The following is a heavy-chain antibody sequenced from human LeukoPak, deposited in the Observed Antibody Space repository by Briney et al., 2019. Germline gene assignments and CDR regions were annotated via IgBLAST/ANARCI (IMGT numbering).Heavy chain of an antibody. CDR1: GFTFSSYA. V-gene: IGHV3-30*01. CDR2: ILYDGSYK. D-gene: IGHD6-13*01. CDR3: ARDLRLYSSSGHFDY. J-gene: IGHJ4*02. Sequence: GGSLRHSCAASGFTFSSYAMHWVRQAPGKGLEWVAVILYDGSYKHYADSVKGRFSISRDNSKNTLYLQMNSLRAEDAAVYYCARDLRLYSSSGHFDYWGQGTLVTVSS.